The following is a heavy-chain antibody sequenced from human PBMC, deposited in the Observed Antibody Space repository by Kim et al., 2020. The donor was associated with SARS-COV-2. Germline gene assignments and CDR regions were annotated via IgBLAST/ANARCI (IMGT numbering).Heavy chain of an antibody. Sequence: WIRQPPGKGLEWIGEINHSGSTNYNPSLKSRVTISVDTSKNQLSLKLSSVTAADTAVYYCARSHFAFDVWGQGTMVTVSS. D-gene: IGHD3-3*02. V-gene: IGHV4-34*01. J-gene: IGHJ3*01. CDR2: INHSGST. CDR3: ARSHFAFDV.